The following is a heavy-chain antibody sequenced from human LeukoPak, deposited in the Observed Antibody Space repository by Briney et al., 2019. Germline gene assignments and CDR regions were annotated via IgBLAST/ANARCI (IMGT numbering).Heavy chain of an antibody. CDR2: ISAYNGNT. J-gene: IGHJ4*02. Sequence: ASVKVSCKASGYTFTSYGISWVRQAPGQGLEWMGWISAYNGNTNYAQKLQGRVTLTTDTSTRTAYMDLRSLRSEDTAVYYCAAGVHLNDHPYIVATIALDYWGQGTLVTVSS. D-gene: IGHD5-12*01. CDR3: AAGVHLNDHPYIVATIALDY. V-gene: IGHV1-18*01. CDR1: GYTFTSYG.